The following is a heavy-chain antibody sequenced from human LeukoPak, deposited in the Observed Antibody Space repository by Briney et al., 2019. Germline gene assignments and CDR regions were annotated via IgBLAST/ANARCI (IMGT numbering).Heavy chain of an antibody. J-gene: IGHJ4*02. CDR2: ISGSGGDI. V-gene: IGHV3-11*01. CDR3: ARGIRAVGITLYFDY. Sequence: PGGSLRLSCAASGFTFSNYYMSWIRQTPGKGLEWLSYISGSGGDIHYADSVKGRFTISRDNAKNSLYLQMNSLRAEDTAMYYCARGIRAVGITLYFDYWGQGILVTVTS. CDR1: GFTFSNYY. D-gene: IGHD3-22*01.